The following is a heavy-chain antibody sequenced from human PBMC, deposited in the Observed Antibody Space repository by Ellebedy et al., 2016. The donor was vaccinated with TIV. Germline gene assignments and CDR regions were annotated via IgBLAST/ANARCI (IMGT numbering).Heavy chain of an antibody. J-gene: IGHJ4*02. CDR2: IDPEDGKT. Sequence: ASVKVSCXVSGHTLTEVTIHWVRQAPGKGLEWMGGIDPEDGKTIYAQKFQGRVTMTDDTFTDTAYLELSSLRSEDTAMYYCVREMSGGVFDYWGQGTQVSVS. D-gene: IGHD3-10*02. V-gene: IGHV1-24*01. CDR3: VREMSGGVFDY. CDR1: GHTLTEVT.